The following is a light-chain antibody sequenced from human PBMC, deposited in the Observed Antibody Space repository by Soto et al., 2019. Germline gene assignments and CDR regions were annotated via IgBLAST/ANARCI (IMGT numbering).Light chain of an antibody. CDR2: AST. CDR3: AAWYDSLNGVV. Sequence: QAVVTQPTSVSGAPGQRVTISCSGNSSNIGAGFDVHWYQQLPGAAPKLLIYASTNRPSGVPDRFSGSKSDTSASLAITGLQIDDEAHYYCAAWYDSLNGVVFGGGTTLTVL. J-gene: IGLJ2*01. CDR1: SSNIGAGFD. V-gene: IGLV1-40*01.